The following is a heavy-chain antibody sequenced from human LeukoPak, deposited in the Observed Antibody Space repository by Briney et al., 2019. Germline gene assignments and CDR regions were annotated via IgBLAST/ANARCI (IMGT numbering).Heavy chain of an antibody. CDR2: INPSGGST. J-gene: IGHJ4*02. Sequence: ASVKVSCKASGYTFTTYYMHWVRQAPGQGLEWTGIINPSGGSTSYAQKFQGRVTMTRDMSTSTVYMELSSLRSEDTAVYYCASWCSSTSCYLAYWGQGTLVTVSS. V-gene: IGHV1-46*01. CDR1: GYTFTTYY. D-gene: IGHD2-2*01. CDR3: ASWCSSTSCYLAY.